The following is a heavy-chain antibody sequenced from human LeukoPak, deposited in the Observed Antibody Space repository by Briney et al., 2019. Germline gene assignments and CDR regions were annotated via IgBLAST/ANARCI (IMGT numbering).Heavy chain of an antibody. J-gene: IGHJ4*02. CDR1: GFTFSSYA. Sequence: PGASLRLSCAASGFTFSSYAMSWVRQAPGKGLEWVSAISGSGGSTYYADSVKGRFTISRDNSKNTLYLQMNSLRAEDTAVYYCAKGYRFLEWLQDCWGQGTLVTVPS. CDR3: AKGYRFLEWLQDC. D-gene: IGHD3-3*01. CDR2: ISGSGGST. V-gene: IGHV3-23*01.